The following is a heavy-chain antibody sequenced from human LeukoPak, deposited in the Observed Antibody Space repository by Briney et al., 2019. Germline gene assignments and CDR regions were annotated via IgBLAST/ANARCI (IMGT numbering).Heavy chain of an antibody. V-gene: IGHV3-21*06. J-gene: IGHJ4*02. CDR1: GFTFSSYS. D-gene: IGHD6-13*01. CDR3: ARVAEAAAFDS. Sequence: GGSLRLSCAASGFTFSSYSMSWVRQAPGKGLEWVSSISSNSRHIYYADSMRGRFTISRDNAKNSLYLQMNSLKPEDTAVYYCARVAEAAAFDSWGQGTLVTVSS. CDR2: ISSNSRHI.